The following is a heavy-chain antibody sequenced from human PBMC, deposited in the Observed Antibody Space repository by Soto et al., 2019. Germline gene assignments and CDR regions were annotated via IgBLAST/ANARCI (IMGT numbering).Heavy chain of an antibody. CDR1: GFTFSSYS. V-gene: IGHV3-21*01. J-gene: IGHJ3*02. CDR2: ISCSSSYI. CDR3: ATDFRYCSGGSCYASDAFDI. D-gene: IGHD2-15*01. Sequence: GGSLRLSCAASGFTFSSYSMNWVRQAPGKGLEWVSSISCSSSYIYYADSVKGRFTISRDNAKNSLYLQMNSLRAEDTAVYYCATDFRYCSGGSCYASDAFDIWGQGTMVTVSS.